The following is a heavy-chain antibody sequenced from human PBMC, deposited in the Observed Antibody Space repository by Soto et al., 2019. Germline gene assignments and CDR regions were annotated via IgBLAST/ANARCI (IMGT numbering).Heavy chain of an antibody. V-gene: IGHV3-23*01. D-gene: IGHD1-7*01. J-gene: IGHJ5*02. CDR2: ISGRGGST. CDR1: GFTFSSYA. Sequence: GGSLRLSCAASGFTFSSYAMSWVRRAPGKGLEWVSAISGRGGSTYYADSVKGRFTISRDNSKNTLYLQLNSLRAEDTAVYYCGKLQSFGGNYEGFDPWGQGTLVTVPS. CDR3: GKLQSFGGNYEGFDP.